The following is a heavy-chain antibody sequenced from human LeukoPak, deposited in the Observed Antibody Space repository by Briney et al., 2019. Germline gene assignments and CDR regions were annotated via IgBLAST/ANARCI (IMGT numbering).Heavy chain of an antibody. CDR2: IYTSGST. CDR3: ARDGGYSYGYADYYYYMDV. Sequence: SETLSLTCTVSGGSISSSNWWSWVRQPPGKGLEWIGRIYTSGSTNYNPSLKSRVTISVDTSKNQFSLKLSSVTAADTAVYYCARDGGYSYGYADYYYYMDVWGKGTTVTVSS. J-gene: IGHJ6*03. D-gene: IGHD5-18*01. CDR1: GGSISSSNW. V-gene: IGHV4-4*02.